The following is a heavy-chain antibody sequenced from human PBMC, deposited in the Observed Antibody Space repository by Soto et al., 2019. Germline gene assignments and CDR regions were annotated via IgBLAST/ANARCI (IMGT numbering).Heavy chain of an antibody. CDR3: SGTSLPIVMGYYYGMDV. J-gene: IGHJ6*02. Sequence: SETLSLTCTVSGGSISSYYWSWIRQPAGKGLEWIGRIYTSGSTNYNPSLKSRVTMSVDTSKNQSSLKLSSVTAADTAVYYCSGTSLPIVMGYYYGMDVWGQGTTVTVSS. CDR2: IYTSGST. CDR1: GGSISSYY. V-gene: IGHV4-4*07. D-gene: IGHD3-22*01.